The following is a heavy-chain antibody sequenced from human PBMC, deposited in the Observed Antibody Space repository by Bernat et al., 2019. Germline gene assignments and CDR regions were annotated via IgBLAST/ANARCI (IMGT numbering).Heavy chain of an antibody. CDR1: GFTFSSYW. J-gene: IGHJ4*02. V-gene: IGHV3-7*01. CDR3: ARACSSTSCYGDFDY. CDR2: IKQDGSEK. Sequence: VQLVESGGGVVQPEGSLRLSCAASGFTFSSYWMSWVRQAPGKGLEWVANIKQDGSEKYYVDSVKGRFTISRDNAKNSLYLQMNSLRAEDTAVYYCARACSSTSCYGDFDYWGQGTLVTVSS. D-gene: IGHD2-2*01.